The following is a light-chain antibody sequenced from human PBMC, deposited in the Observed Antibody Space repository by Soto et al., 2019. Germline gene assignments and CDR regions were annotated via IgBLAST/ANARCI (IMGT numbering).Light chain of an antibody. CDR3: QQYGSSPLT. CDR1: QSVSSSY. J-gene: IGKJ4*01. CDR2: GAS. V-gene: IGKV3-20*01. Sequence: EIVLTQSPGTLSLSPGERATLSCRASQSVSSSYLAWYQQKPGQAPRLLIYGASSRATGIPGRFSGSGSGTDFTLTISRLEPEDLAVYYCQQYGSSPLTFGGGTKGEIK.